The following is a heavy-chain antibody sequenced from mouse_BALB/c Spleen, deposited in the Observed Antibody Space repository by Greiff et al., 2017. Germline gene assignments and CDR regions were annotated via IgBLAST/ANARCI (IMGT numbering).Heavy chain of an antibody. Sequence: LQHPGSELVRPGASVKLSCKASGYTFTSYWMHWVKQRPGQGLEWIGNIYPGSGSTNYDEKFKSKATLTVDTSSSTAYMQLSSLTSEDSAVYYCTREPIYDGYLYAMDYWGQGTSVTVSS. CDR2: IYPGSGST. J-gene: IGHJ4*01. CDR3: TREPIYDGYLYAMDY. CDR1: GYTFTSYW. V-gene: IGHV1S22*01. D-gene: IGHD2-3*01.